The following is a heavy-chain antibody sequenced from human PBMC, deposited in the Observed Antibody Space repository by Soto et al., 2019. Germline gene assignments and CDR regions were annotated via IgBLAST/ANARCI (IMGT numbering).Heavy chain of an antibody. CDR1: GYTFSAFW. V-gene: IGHV5-10-1*01. Sequence: GESLKISCQASGYTFSAFWITWVRQMPGKGLEWMATIDPRDSYSNYSLSFQGHVTISADKSIGSAYLHWSTLEASDTAIYYCARLSTGFCTKNTCQHYFGMDVSGPGTTVTVYS. J-gene: IGHJ6*02. CDR2: IDPRDSYS. CDR3: ARLSTGFCTKNTCQHYFGMDV. D-gene: IGHD2-8*01.